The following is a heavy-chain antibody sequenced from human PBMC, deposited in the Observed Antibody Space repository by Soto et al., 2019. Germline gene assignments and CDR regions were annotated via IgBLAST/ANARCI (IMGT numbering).Heavy chain of an antibody. CDR3: ARVRDYGDPFFDY. CDR2: INHSGST. CDR1: GGSFSGYY. D-gene: IGHD4-17*01. V-gene: IGHV4-34*01. Sequence: PSETLSLTCAVYGGSFSGYYWSWIRQPPGKGLEWIGEINHSGSTNYNPSLKSRVTISVDTSKNQFSLKLSSVTAADTAVYYCARVRDYGDPFFDYWGQGTLVTVSS. J-gene: IGHJ4*02.